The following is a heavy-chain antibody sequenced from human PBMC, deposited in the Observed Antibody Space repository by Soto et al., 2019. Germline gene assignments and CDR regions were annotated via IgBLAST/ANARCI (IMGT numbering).Heavy chain of an antibody. Sequence: PSETLSLTCTVSGGSISSGDYYWSWIRQPPGKGLEWIGYIYYSGSTYYNPSLKSRVTISVDTSKNQFSLKLSSVTAADTAVYYCAGQVIYCSSTSCSFDPWGQGTLVTVSS. D-gene: IGHD2-2*01. CDR2: IYYSGST. J-gene: IGHJ5*02. CDR3: AGQVIYCSSTSCSFDP. CDR1: GGSISSGDYY. V-gene: IGHV4-30-4*01.